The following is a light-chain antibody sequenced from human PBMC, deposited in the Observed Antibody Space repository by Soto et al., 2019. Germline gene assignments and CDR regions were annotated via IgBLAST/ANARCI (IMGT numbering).Light chain of an antibody. Sequence: EIVLTQSPATLSLSPGERATLSCRASQSVSSYLAWFQQKPGQAPRLLIYDASNRATGIPARFSGSGSGTDFTLIVSGLEPEDFAVYYCQQRSTWPLTFGGGTKVEIK. CDR3: QQRSTWPLT. CDR1: QSVSSY. V-gene: IGKV3-11*01. J-gene: IGKJ4*01. CDR2: DAS.